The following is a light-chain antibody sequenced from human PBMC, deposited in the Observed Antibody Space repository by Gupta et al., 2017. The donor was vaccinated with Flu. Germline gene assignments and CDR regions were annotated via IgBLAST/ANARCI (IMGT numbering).Light chain of an antibody. V-gene: IGKV2-28*01. CDR1: QSLLHSNGYNY. CDR3: RQALQTPRHT. J-gene: IGKJ4*01. CDR2: LCS. Sequence: DIVMTQSPFLLPVTPGQPASISCRSSQSLLHSNGYNYLDCYLQKPGQSPQLLIYLCSHRASGVPDRCSGSGSGTDVTLKISRVEDDDVGVYYCRQALQTPRHTFGGGTKVEIK.